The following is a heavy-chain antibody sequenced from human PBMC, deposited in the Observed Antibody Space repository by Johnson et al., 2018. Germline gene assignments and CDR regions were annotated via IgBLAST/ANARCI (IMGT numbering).Heavy chain of an antibody. CDR3: LRDNKAHAFDV. Sequence: VQLQEAGGGLVQPGGSLRLSCATSGFTFSDHYMDWVRQAPGKGLEWVARIRDKVNRYTTEYAASVKGRFTISRDDSTLYLQMNSLKTEDTALYYCLRDNKAHAFDVWGQGTMVTVSS. J-gene: IGHJ3*01. CDR1: GFTFSDHY. CDR2: IRDKVNRYTT. D-gene: IGHD1/OR15-1a*01. V-gene: IGHV3-72*01.